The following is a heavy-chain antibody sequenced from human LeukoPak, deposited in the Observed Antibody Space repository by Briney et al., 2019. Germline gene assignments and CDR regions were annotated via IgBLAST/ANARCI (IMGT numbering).Heavy chain of an antibody. J-gene: IGHJ4*02. CDR2: ISDSGSTI. CDR3: ARAGVGYCSGTSCYDC. CDR1: GFTFSDYD. Sequence: GGSLRLSCAASGFTFSDYDMSWIRQAPGKGLEWVSYISDSGSTIYYADSVKGRFTISRDNAKNSLYLQMNSLRAEDTAVYYCARAGVGYCSGTSCYDCWGQGTLVTVSS. V-gene: IGHV3-11*01. D-gene: IGHD2-2*01.